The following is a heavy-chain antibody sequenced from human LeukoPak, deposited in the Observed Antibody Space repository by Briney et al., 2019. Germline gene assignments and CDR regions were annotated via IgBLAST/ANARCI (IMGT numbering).Heavy chain of an antibody. CDR2: IKQDGREK. V-gene: IGHV3-7*01. CDR1: GFTFSSYG. CDR3: AREPPYSNSWTDFDF. Sequence: GGSLRLSCAASGFTFSSYGMHWVRQAPGKGLEWVANIKQDGREKYYVDSVKGRFTISRDNAKNSLYLQMNSLRAEDTAVYYCAREPPYSNSWTDFDFWGQGTLVTVSS. D-gene: IGHD6-13*01. J-gene: IGHJ4*02.